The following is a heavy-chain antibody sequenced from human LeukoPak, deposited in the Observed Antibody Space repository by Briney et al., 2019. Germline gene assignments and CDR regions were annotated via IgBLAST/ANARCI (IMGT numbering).Heavy chain of an antibody. D-gene: IGHD3-9*01. CDR3: ARAYDILTGYYGLFDY. J-gene: IGHJ4*02. V-gene: IGHV4-30-4*01. Sequence: SQTLSLTCTVSGGSISSGDYYWSWLRQPPGRGVEWIGYIYYSGSTYYNPSLKSRVTISVDTSKNQFSLKLSSVTAADTAVYYCARAYDILTGYYGLFDYWGQGTLVTVSS. CDR1: GGSISSGDYY. CDR2: IYYSGST.